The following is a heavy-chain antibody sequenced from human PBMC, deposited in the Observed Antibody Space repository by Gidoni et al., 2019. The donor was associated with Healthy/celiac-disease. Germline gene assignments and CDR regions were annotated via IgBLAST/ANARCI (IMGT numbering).Heavy chain of an antibody. V-gene: IGHV3-23*01. J-gene: IGHJ4*02. CDR1: GFPFSSYA. CDR2: ISGSGGST. CDR3: AKSWDESGNEYYFDY. Sequence: EVQLSESGGGLVQPGGSLRLSCAASGFPFSSYAMSWVRQAPGKGLEWVSAISGSGGSTYYADSVKGRFTISRDNSKNTLYLQMNSLRAEDTAVYYCAKSWDESGNEYYFDYWGQGTLVTVSS. D-gene: IGHD1-1*01.